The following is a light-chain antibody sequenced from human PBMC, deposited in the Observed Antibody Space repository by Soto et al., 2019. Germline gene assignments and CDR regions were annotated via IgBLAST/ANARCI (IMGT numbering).Light chain of an antibody. CDR1: QTIISY. V-gene: IGKV1-39*01. CDR3: QHTFNSPPWT. CDR2: STS. Sequence: DIKMTQSPSSLSATVGDRVTITCRASQTIISYLNWFQRKPGKAPKLMIHSTSSLQSGVPSRFSGSGSGTDFTLTISSLQSEDFASYFCQHTFNSPPWTFGQGTKVDI. J-gene: IGKJ1*01.